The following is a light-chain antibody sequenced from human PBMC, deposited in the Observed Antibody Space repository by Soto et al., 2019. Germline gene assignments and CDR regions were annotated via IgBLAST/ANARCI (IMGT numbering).Light chain of an antibody. J-gene: IGKJ2*01. CDR3: QQYYCYPRT. CDR2: AAS. CDR1: QGISSY. Sequence: AIRMTQSPSSLSASTGDRVTITCRASQGISSYLAWYQQKPGKAPKLLIYAASTLQSGVPSRFRGRGSGTDFTLTFSCLQSEDFATYYCQQYYCYPRTFGQGTKLEIK. V-gene: IGKV1-8*01.